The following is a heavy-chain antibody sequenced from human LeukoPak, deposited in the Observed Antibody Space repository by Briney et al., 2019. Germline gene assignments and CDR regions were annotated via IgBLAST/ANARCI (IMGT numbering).Heavy chain of an antibody. D-gene: IGHD2/OR15-2a*01. V-gene: IGHV3-48*01. CDR1: GFTFSTYN. CDR3: ARDLPRLSFYFHS. CDR2: MSSSSTII. Sequence: GGSLRLSCAASGFTFSTYNMNWVRQAPGKGLEWVSYMSSSSTIIYYADSVKGGFTISRDNAKNSLYLQMNSLSAEDTAVYYCARDLPRLSFYFHSWGQEILVTVSS. J-gene: IGHJ4*02.